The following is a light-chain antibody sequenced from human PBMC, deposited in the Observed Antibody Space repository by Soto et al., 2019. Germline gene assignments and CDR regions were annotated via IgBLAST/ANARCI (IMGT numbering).Light chain of an antibody. CDR3: QQYSSSFT. CDR1: QSISSW. Sequence: DIPMTLSPSNLSPSVGDRVTITCRARQSISSWLAGHQQKPGKXPXXLIYKASSLESGVPSRFSGGASGTLFTLTISILDPEYVAVYCWQQYSSSFTFGPGTKVDIK. CDR2: KAS. V-gene: IGKV1-5*03. J-gene: IGKJ3*01.